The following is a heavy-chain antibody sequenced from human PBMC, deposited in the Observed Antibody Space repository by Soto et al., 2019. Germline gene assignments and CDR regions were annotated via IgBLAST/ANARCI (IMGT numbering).Heavy chain of an antibody. J-gene: IGHJ4*02. CDR1: RITLINHA. V-gene: IGHV3-23*01. D-gene: IGHD1-1*01. CDR3: VPGSSGTRGEDS. Sequence: GGSLRLSCVASRITLINHAMTWVRQAPGKGLEWVSSVSESGSVTYYADSVKGRFTISRDNSKNTLYLQLTNLRVEDTAVYYCVPGSSGTRGEDSWGPGALVTAPQ. CDR2: VSESGSVT.